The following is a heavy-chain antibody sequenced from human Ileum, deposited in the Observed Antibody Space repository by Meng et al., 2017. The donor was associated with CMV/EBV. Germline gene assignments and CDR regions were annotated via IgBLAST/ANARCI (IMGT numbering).Heavy chain of an antibody. CDR2: VYSSGST. D-gene: IGHD2-2*01. V-gene: IGHV4-4*07. CDR3: ARGSSSWAFDY. Sequence: QVQLQEPGPGLVKPSETLSLPCTVSGGSISGYYWSWIRQPATKGLEWIGRVYSSGSTDYNPSLQSRVTMSVDTSKNQFSLKLSSVTAADTAVYYCARGSSSWAFDYWGQGTLVTVSS. J-gene: IGHJ4*02. CDR1: GGSISGYY.